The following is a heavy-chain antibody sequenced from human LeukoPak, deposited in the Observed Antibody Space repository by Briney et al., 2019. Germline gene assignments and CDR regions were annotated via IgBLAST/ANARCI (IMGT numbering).Heavy chain of an antibody. V-gene: IGHV3-9*01. Sequence: PGRSLRLSCAGSGFIFNNYAMHWVRQPPGKGLEWVSGISWNSGSIDYADSVKVRFTISRDNAKNSLYLQMNSLRVEDTAFYYCAKDNRRHYTSGPNPDSLHWGQGALVTVSS. CDR1: GFIFNNYA. J-gene: IGHJ4*02. CDR3: AKDNRRHYTSGPNPDSLH. CDR2: ISWNSGSI. D-gene: IGHD6-19*01.